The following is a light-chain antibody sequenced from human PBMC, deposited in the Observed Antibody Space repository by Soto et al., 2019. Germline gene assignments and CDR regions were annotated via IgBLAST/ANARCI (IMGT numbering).Light chain of an antibody. Sequence: EVVLTQSPATRSLSPGQRATLSCRASQNVRTFLDWYQQKPGQAPRLLIYGASNRATGIPARFSGSGSGTDFTLTISSLEPEDFAVYYCQQYNEWPPLTFGGGTKVDI. CDR2: GAS. J-gene: IGKJ4*01. CDR3: QQYNEWPPLT. V-gene: IGKV3-11*01. CDR1: QNVRTF.